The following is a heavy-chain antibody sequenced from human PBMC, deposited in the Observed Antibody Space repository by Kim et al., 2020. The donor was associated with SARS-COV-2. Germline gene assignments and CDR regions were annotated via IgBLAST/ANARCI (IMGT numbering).Heavy chain of an antibody. CDR2: IYYSGST. J-gene: IGHJ2*01. CDR1: GGSISSSSYY. D-gene: IGHD5-12*01. V-gene: IGHV4-39*01. Sequence: SETLSLTCTVSGGSISSSSYYWGWIRQPPGKGLEWIGSIYYSGSTYYNPSLKSRVTISVDTSKNQFSLKLSSVTAADTAVYYCARPEAVSGYDWSHWYFDLWGRGTLVTVSS. CDR3: ARPEAVSGYDWSHWYFDL.